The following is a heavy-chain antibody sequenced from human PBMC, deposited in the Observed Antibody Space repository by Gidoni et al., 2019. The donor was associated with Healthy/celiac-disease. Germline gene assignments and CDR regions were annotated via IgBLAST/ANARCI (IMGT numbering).Heavy chain of an antibody. J-gene: IGHJ4*02. CDR3: ARLYYYDSSFDY. Sequence: QVQLQESGPGLVKPSETLSLTCPVSGGSISSYYWGWIRQPPGKGLEWIGYIYYSGSTNYNPSLKSRVTISVDTSKNQFSLKLSSVTAADTAVYYCARLYYYDSSFDYWGQGTLVTVSS. D-gene: IGHD3-22*01. CDR2: IYYSGST. V-gene: IGHV4-59*08. CDR1: GGSISSYY.